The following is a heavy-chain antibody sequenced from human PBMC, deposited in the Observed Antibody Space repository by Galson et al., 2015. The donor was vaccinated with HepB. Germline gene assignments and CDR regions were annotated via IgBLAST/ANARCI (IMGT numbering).Heavy chain of an antibody. V-gene: IGHV1-2*02. J-gene: IGHJ5*02. CDR3: AGSPAQYCSSTSCQMHRWFDP. D-gene: IGHD2-2*01. CDR1: GYTFTGYY. Sequence: SVKVSCKASGYTFTGYYMHWVRQAPGQGLEWMGWINPNSGGTNYAQKFQGRVTMTRDTAISTAYMELSRLRSDDTAVYYCAGSPAQYCSSTSCQMHRWFDPWGQGTLVTVSS. CDR2: INPNSGGT.